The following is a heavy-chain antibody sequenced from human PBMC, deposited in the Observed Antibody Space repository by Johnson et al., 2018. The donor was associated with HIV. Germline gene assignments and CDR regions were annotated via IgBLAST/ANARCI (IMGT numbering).Heavy chain of an antibody. J-gene: IGHJ3*02. CDR2: VYSDGSI. CDR3: GRESTSGGTAFDI. CDR1: GFTVSSHY. D-gene: IGHD2-15*01. V-gene: IGHV3-53*02. Sequence: VQLVETGGGLIQPGGSLRLSCAASGFTVSSHYMNWVRQAPGKGLEWVSIVYSDGSIYYADSVKGRFTISRDNAKNTLYLEMNTLRDEDTAVYYCGRESTSGGTAFDIWGRGTRVTVSS.